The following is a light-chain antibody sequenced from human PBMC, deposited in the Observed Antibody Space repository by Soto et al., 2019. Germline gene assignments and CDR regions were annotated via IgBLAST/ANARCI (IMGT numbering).Light chain of an antibody. CDR3: QQRSNWPQYT. J-gene: IGKJ2*01. CDR1: QSVSSY. V-gene: IGKV3-11*01. CDR2: DAS. Sequence: EIVLTQSPATLSLSPGERATLSCRASQSVSSYLAWYQQKPGQAPRLLIYDASNRATGIPARFSGSGSGTDFPLPISSLKPAHFAVYYCQQRSNWPQYTFGQGTKLEIK.